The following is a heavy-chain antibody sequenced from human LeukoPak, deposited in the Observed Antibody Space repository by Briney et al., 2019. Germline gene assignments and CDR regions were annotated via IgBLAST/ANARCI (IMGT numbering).Heavy chain of an antibody. V-gene: IGHV3-53*01. D-gene: IGHD3-16*02. CDR3: ASSYDYVWGSYRDDAFDI. CDR2: IYSGGST. CDR1: GFTVSSYY. J-gene: IGHJ3*02. Sequence: SGGSLRLSCAASGFTVSSYYMSWVRQAPGKGLEWVSLIYSGGSTYYADSVKGRFTISRDNSKNTLYLQMNSLRAEDTAVYYCASSYDYVWGSYRDDAFDIWGQGTMVTVSS.